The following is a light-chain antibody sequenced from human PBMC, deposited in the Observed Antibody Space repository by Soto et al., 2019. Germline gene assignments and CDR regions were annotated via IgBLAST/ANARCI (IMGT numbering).Light chain of an antibody. CDR1: QSVSSSY. CDR2: GAS. Sequence: EIVLTQSPGTLSLSPGERATLSCRASQSVSSSYLAWYQQKPGQAPRLLIYGASSRATGIPDRFSGSGSGTDFTLTISSLQPDEFATYYCQQYNSYPWTFGQGTKVDMK. CDR3: QQYNSYPWT. V-gene: IGKV3-20*01. J-gene: IGKJ1*01.